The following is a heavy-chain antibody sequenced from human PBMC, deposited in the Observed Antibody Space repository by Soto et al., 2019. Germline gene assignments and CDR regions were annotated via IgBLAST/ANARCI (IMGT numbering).Heavy chain of an antibody. D-gene: IGHD3-16*02. CDR1: GFTFSRYS. CDR2: ISSSSSYI. V-gene: IGHV3-21*01. CDR3: ARIHYDYVWGSYRPYPFDY. J-gene: IGHJ4*02. Sequence: GVSMKLSSAASGFTFSRYSMNWVRPTPGKGLGWVSSISSSSSYIYYADSVKGRFTISRDNAKNSLYLQMNSLRAEDTAVYYCARIHYDYVWGSYRPYPFDYWGQATRVTVSA.